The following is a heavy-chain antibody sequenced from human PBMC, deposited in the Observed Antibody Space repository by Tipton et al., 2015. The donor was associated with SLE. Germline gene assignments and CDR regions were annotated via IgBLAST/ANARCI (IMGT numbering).Heavy chain of an antibody. D-gene: IGHD6-19*01. Sequence: TLSLTCAVSGYSISSGYYWGWIRQPPGKGLEWIGSIYHSGSTYYNPSLKSRVTISVDTSKNQFSLKLSSVTAADTAVYYCARSKIAVATYYFDYWGQGTLVTVSS. J-gene: IGHJ4*02. CDR2: IYHSGST. V-gene: IGHV4-38-2*01. CDR1: GYSISSGYY. CDR3: ARSKIAVATYYFDY.